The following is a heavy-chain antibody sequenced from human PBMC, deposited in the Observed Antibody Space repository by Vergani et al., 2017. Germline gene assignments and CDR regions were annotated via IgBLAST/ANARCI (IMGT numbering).Heavy chain of an antibody. J-gene: IGHJ6*02. D-gene: IGHD4-17*01. V-gene: IGHV4-59*01. CDR1: GGSISSYY. Sequence: QVQLQESGPGLVKPSETLSLTCTVSGGSISSYYWSWIRQPPGKGLEWIGYIYYSGSTNYNPSLKSRVTIAGDTSKNQFSLKLSSVTAADTAVYYCARAPYGDYDYYGRDVWGQGTTVTVSS. CDR2: IYYSGST. CDR3: ARAPYGDYDYYGRDV.